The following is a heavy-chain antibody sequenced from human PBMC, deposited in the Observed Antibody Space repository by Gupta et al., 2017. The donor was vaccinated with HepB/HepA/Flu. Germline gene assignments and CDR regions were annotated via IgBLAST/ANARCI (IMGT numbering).Heavy chain of an antibody. CDR1: GFPFSSSA. CDR2: ISYDGSNK. Sequence: QVQLVESGGGVVQPGRSLRLSCAASGFPFSSSAMPWVRQAPGKGLEWVAVISYDGSNKYYADSVKGRFTISRDNSKNTLYLQMNSLRAEDTAVYYCARDRHIVVPLGMDVWGQGTTVTVSS. J-gene: IGHJ6*02. V-gene: IGHV3-30-3*01. CDR3: ARDRHIVVPLGMDV. D-gene: IGHD2-2*01.